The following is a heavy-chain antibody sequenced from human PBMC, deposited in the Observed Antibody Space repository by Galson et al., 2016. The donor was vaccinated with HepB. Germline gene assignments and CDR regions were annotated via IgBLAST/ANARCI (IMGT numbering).Heavy chain of an antibody. CDR3: AGVPVGGRGYGDYYYMDV. V-gene: IGHV1-3*01. J-gene: IGHJ6*03. CDR2: INAGNGHT. D-gene: IGHD5-18*01. Sequence: SVKVSCKASGYTFTSYAMHWVRQAPGQRLEWMGWINAGNGHTKYSQKFQGRFTITGDTAARTAYMELSSLRSEDTAVYYCAGVPVGGRGYGDYYYMDVWGKGTTVTVSS. CDR1: GYTFTSYA.